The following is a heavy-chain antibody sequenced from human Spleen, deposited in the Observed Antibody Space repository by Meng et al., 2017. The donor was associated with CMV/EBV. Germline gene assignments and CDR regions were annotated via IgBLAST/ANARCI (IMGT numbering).Heavy chain of an antibody. J-gene: IGHJ4*02. CDR2: IKQDGSEK. CDR1: GFTFSSYW. CDR3: AREGDCSGGSCTFDY. Sequence: GESLKISCAASGFTFSSYWMSWVRQAPGKGLEWVANIKQDGSEKYYVDSVKGRFTISRDNAKNSWYLQMNSLRAEDTAVYHCAREGDCSGGSCTFDYWGQGTLVTVSS. D-gene: IGHD2-15*01. V-gene: IGHV3-7*01.